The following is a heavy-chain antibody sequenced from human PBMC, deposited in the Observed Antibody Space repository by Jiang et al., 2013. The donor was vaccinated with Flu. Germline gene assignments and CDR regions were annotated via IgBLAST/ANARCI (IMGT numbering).Heavy chain of an antibody. D-gene: IGHD4-23*01. J-gene: IGHJ4*02. Sequence: KISCKASGYSFSSYWIGWVRQMPGIGLEWMGVIYPGDSRIEYSPSFQGQVTISVDKSISTAYLQWSSLRASDTAMYYCARNSDYGGNTDFDNWGQGTLVTVSS. CDR1: GYSFSSYW. CDR2: IYPGDSRI. CDR3: ARNSDYGGNTDFDN. V-gene: IGHV5-51*01.